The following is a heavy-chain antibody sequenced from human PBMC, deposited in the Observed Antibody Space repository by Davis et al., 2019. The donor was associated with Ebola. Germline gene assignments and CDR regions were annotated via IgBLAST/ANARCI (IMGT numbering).Heavy chain of an antibody. Sequence: PSDPLSSPSPVLHAPIISNYSSWIRQPPGKGLEWIGYIYYIGSTNYNPSLKSRVTISVDTSKNQFSLKLSSVTAADTAVYYCARGLKANWGGYYVANWGQGTLVTVSS. CDR2: IYYIGST. V-gene: IGHV4-59*01. CDR3: ARGLKANWGGYYVAN. CDR1: HAPIISNY. J-gene: IGHJ4*02. D-gene: IGHD7-27*01.